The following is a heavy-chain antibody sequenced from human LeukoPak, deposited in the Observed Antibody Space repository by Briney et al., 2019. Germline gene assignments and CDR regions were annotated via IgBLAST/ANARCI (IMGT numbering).Heavy chain of an antibody. CDR3: ARGEKSYYYGSGSYSYWYFDL. CDR1: GGSISSYY. J-gene: IGHJ2*01. Sequence: SETLSLTCTVSGGSISSYYWNWVRQPPGKGLEWIGYIYSSGSTTYNPSLKSPFTLSLDTSKNQFSLKLSSVTAADTAVYYCARGEKSYYYGSGSYSYWYFDLWGRGTLVTVSS. V-gene: IGHV4-59*01. D-gene: IGHD3-10*01. CDR2: IYSSGST.